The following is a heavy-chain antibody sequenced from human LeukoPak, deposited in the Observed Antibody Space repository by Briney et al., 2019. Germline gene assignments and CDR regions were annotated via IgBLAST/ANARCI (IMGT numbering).Heavy chain of an antibody. CDR3: AKDRSPVVVIGTNWFDP. CDR1: GFTFSSYG. D-gene: IGHD3-22*01. CDR2: ISYDGSNK. J-gene: IGHJ5*02. Sequence: GGSLRLSCAASGFTFSSYGMHWVRQAPGKGLEWVAVISYDGSNKYYADSVKGRFTISRDNSKNTLYLQMNSLRAEDTAVYYCAKDRSPVVVIGTNWFDPWGQGTLVTVSS. V-gene: IGHV3-30*18.